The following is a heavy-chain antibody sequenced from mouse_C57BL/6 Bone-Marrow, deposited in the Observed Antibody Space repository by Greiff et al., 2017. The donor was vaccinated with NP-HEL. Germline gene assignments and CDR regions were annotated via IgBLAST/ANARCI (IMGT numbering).Heavy chain of an antibody. V-gene: IGHV1-15*01. CDR2: IDPETGGT. CDR3: TRRGKGGDY. J-gene: IGHJ2*01. CDR1: GYTFTDYE. Sequence: VQLQESGAELVRPGASVTLSCKASGYTFTDYEMHWVKQTPVHGLEWIGAIDPETGGTAYNQKFKGKAILTADKSASTAYMELRSLTSEDSAVYYCTRRGKGGDYWGQGTTLTVSS.